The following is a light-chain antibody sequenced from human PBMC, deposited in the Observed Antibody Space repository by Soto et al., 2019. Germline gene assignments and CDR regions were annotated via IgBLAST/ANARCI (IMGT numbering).Light chain of an antibody. V-gene: IGKV1-5*03. Sequence: DIQMTQSPSTLSASVGDRVTITCRASQSISSWLAWYQQKPGKAPKLLIYKASSLESGVQSMFSGSGSGKEFILTISSLPSDDFATNYCQQYNSYSPLTFGQVTKVEIK. J-gene: IGKJ1*01. CDR1: QSISSW. CDR3: QQYNSYSPLT. CDR2: KAS.